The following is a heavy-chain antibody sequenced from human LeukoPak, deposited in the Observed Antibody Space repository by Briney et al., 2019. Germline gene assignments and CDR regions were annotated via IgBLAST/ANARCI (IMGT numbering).Heavy chain of an antibody. Sequence: SGGSLRLSCAASGFTFSTYGIHWVRQAPGKGLEWVAVMSSVGDNKYYADSVKGRFTISRDNSKNTLYLQMNSLRAEDTAVYYCAKDLRELGIPGDAFDTWGQGTMVTVSS. CDR3: AKDLRELGIPGDAFDT. V-gene: IGHV3-30*18. CDR2: MSSVGDNK. J-gene: IGHJ3*02. CDR1: GFTFSTYG. D-gene: IGHD7-27*01.